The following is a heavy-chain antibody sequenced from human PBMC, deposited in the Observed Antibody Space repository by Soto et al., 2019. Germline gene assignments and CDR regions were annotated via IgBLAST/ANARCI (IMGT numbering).Heavy chain of an antibody. CDR1: GFTFAAYV. CDR2: IDNYGANR. CDR3: AIGGQYYHHHYGMHV. Sequence: WPSLRLSCAASGFTFAAYVIXXVRQAPLKGLEWFSAIDNYGANRXDGDYVKGRFTISRDNDKNTMYLEMNSLRDENTAVYYCAIGGQYYHHHYGMHVSGQAPMLTGSS. D-gene: IGHD3-10*01. J-gene: IGHJ6*02. V-gene: IGHV3-23*05.